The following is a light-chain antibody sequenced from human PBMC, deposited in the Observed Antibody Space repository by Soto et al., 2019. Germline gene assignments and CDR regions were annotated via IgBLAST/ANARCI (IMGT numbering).Light chain of an antibody. CDR3: QQYNNWPRAT. CDR2: GAS. V-gene: IGKV3D-15*01. Sequence: EIVMTQSPATLSVSPGERATLSCRASQSVDSNLAWYQQKPGQAPRLLIFGASTRATGIPARFSGSGSGTDFTLTISSLQSEDFGVYYCQQYNNWPRATFGGGTKVEIK. CDR1: QSVDSN. J-gene: IGKJ4*01.